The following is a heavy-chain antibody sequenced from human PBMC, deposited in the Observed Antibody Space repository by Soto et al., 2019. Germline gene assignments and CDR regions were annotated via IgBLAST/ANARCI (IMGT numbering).Heavy chain of an antibody. J-gene: IGHJ6*02. Sequence: GASVKVSCKASGGTFSSYAISWVRQAPGQGLEWMGGIIPIFGTANYAQKFQGRVTITADESTSTAYMELSSLRSEDTAVYYCACRTTGRYSYGPYGMDVWGQGTTVTVSS. D-gene: IGHD5-18*01. CDR3: ACRTTGRYSYGPYGMDV. CDR1: GGTFSSYA. CDR2: IIPIFGTA. V-gene: IGHV1-69*13.